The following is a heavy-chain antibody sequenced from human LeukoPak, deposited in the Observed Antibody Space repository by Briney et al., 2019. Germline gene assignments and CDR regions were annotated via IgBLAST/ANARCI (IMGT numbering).Heavy chain of an antibody. D-gene: IGHD3-16*01. CDR3: ARGGTRALLLDP. V-gene: IGHV4-4*07. CDR1: GGSINNNY. CDR2: VYPTGKT. J-gene: IGHJ5*02. Sequence: PSETLSLTCSVSGGSINNNYWSWIRQSAGKGLEWIGRVYPTGKTNYNPSLLGRVTMSVDTSNSQVSLRLNSVTATDTAVYYCARGGTRALLLDPWGQGTLVTVSS.